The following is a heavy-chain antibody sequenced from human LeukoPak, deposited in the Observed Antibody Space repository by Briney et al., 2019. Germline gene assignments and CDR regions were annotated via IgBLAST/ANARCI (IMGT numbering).Heavy chain of an antibody. CDR3: ARDAGSRDYGSGSYLGY. CDR1: GFTFSSYR. J-gene: IGHJ4*02. V-gene: IGHV3-48*02. CDR2: MNSSDTTI. D-gene: IGHD3-10*01. Sequence: GGSLRLSCAASGFTFSSYRMNWVRQAPGKGLEWVSYMNSSDTTIYYADSVKGRFTISRDNAKNSLYLQMNSLRDEDTAVYYCARDAGSRDYGSGSYLGYWGQGTLVTVSS.